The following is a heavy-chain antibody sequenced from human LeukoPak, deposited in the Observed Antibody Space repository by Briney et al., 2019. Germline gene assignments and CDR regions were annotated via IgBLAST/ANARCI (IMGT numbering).Heavy chain of an antibody. CDR2: TYYRSRWYN. D-gene: IGHD3-10*01. V-gene: IGHV6-1*01. Sequence: SETLSLTCATSGDSVSSNCGAWNWIRQSPSRGLEWLGRTYYRSRWYNDYAFSVQSRITINPDTSRNQFSLQLSSVTPEDTAVYYCASGGSYSFDYWGQGILVTVSS. CDR1: GDSVSSNCGA. J-gene: IGHJ4*02. CDR3: ASGGSYSFDY.